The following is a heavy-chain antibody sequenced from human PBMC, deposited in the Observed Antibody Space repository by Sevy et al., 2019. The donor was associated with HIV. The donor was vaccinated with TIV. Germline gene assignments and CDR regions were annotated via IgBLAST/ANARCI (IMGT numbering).Heavy chain of an antibody. CDR2: IKQDGSVK. D-gene: IGHD6-13*01. V-gene: IGHV3-7*01. CDR3: VRAIAADASL. J-gene: IGHJ4*02. CDR1: GFTLNSYW. Sequence: GGSLRLSCAASGFTLNSYWMSWVRQAPGKGLEWVANIKQDGSVKYYVDSVKGCFTISRDNARNLVYLQMSSLTAEDTALYYCVRAIAADASLWGQGTLVTVSS.